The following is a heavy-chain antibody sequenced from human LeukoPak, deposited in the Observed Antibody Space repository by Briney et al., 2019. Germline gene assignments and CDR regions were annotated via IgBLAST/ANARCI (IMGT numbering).Heavy chain of an antibody. J-gene: IGHJ6*03. D-gene: IGHD6-6*01. V-gene: IGHV1-2*02. CDR2: INPNSGGT. CDR1: GYTFTGYY. CDR3: ARDRIAARFGSLPYYYMDV. Sequence: GASVKVSCKASGYTFTGYYMHWVRQAPGQGLEWMGWINPNSGGTNYAQKFQGRVTMTRDMSTSTVYMELSSLRSEDTAVYYCARDRIAARFGSLPYYYMDVWGKGTTVTVSS.